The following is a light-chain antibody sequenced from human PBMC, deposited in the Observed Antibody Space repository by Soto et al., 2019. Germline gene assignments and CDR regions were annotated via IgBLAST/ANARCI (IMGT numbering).Light chain of an antibody. CDR1: QSISSW. Sequence: DIQMTQSPSTLSASVGDRVTITCRASQSISSWLAWYQQKPGKAPKLLIYDASSLESGVPSRFSGSGSGTEFTLTISSLQPDDFATYCCQQYNSYKRTLGQRTKLDI. CDR3: QQYNSYKRT. CDR2: DAS. J-gene: IGKJ1*01. V-gene: IGKV1-5*01.